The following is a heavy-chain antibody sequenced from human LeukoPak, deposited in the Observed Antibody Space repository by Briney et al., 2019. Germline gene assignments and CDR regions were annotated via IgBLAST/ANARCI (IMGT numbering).Heavy chain of an antibody. Sequence: TGGSLRLSCAASGFTFSYYWMSWVRQAPGKGLEWVANIKQDGSDKYYVDSVKGRFTISRDNAKNSLYLQMNGLRAEDTAVYYCAKPRGVYGSGSPFDYWGQGTLVTVSS. D-gene: IGHD3-10*01. CDR3: AKPRGVYGSGSPFDY. CDR1: GFTFSYYW. J-gene: IGHJ4*02. CDR2: IKQDGSDK. V-gene: IGHV3-7*01.